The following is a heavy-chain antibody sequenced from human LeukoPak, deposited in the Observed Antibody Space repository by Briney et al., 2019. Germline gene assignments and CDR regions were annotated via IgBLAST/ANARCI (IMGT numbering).Heavy chain of an antibody. V-gene: IGHV3-11*01. Sequence: GGSLRLSCAASGFTFSDYYMSWIRQAPGKGLEWVSYISSSGSTIYYADSVKGRFTISRDNAKNSLYLQMNSLRAEDTAVYYCARDKKERIEPKYYYYGMDVWGQGTTVTVSS. CDR2: ISSSGSTI. CDR3: ARDKKERIEPKYYYYGMDV. J-gene: IGHJ6*02. D-gene: IGHD2-15*01. CDR1: GFTFSDYY.